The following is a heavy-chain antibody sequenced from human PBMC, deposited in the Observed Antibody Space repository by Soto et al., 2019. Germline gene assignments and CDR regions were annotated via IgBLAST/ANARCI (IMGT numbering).Heavy chain of an antibody. D-gene: IGHD1-1*01. Sequence: VQLVQSGAEVKKPGSSVKVSCKASGGTFSSYAISWVRQAPGQGLEWMGGIIPILGIPTYAQKFQGRLTXTADGATSTAYMERSSLRSEDTAVDYCATGWKDYYYYGMGVWGQGTSVTVSS. CDR1: GGTFSSYA. CDR3: ATGWKDYYYYGMGV. CDR2: IIPILGIP. V-gene: IGHV1-69*04. J-gene: IGHJ6*02.